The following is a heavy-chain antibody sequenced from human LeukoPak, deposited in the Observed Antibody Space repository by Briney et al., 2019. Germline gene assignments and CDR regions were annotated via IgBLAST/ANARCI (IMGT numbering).Heavy chain of an antibody. J-gene: IGHJ4*02. CDR3: VSQEGVRYFDY. D-gene: IGHD1-1*01. CDR2: ISARAYTM. V-gene: IGHV3-11*01. CDR1: GFSFGDNR. Sequence: GGSLRLSCAGSGFSFGDNRMSWVRQAPGKGLEWIAYISARAYTMYYADSVKGRFTISRDNAKSSLYLQMHSLGADDTAVYYCVSQEGVRYFDYWGQGTLVTVSS.